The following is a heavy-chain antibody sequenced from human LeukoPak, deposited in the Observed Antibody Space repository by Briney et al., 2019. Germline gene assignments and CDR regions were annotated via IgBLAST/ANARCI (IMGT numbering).Heavy chain of an antibody. CDR3: ARADQLRWFGDPRRPYYYGMDV. V-gene: IGHV5-51*01. Sequence: GEPLQISWKASGCRFPDYWIGGVRQPPGKGLEWMGIIYLGDSDTRYSPSFQRPLTISADKSLTTAYLQWSSLKASDIAMYYCARADQLRWFGDPRRPYYYGMDVWGQGTTVTVSS. CDR2: IYLGDSDT. CDR1: GCRFPDYW. J-gene: IGHJ6*02. D-gene: IGHD3-10*01.